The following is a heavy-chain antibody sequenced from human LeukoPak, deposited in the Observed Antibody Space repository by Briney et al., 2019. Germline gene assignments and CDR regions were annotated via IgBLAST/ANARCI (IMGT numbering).Heavy chain of an antibody. J-gene: IGHJ4*02. CDR3: ARRGLGIVDY. V-gene: IGHV4-38-2*02. D-gene: IGHD7-27*01. Sequence: RTSETLSLTCTVSGYSISSGYYWGWIRQPPGKGLEWIGSIYHSGSTYYNPSLKSRVTISVDTSKNQFSLKLSSVTAADTAVYYCARRGLGIVDYWGQGTLVTVSS. CDR2: IYHSGST. CDR1: GYSISSGYY.